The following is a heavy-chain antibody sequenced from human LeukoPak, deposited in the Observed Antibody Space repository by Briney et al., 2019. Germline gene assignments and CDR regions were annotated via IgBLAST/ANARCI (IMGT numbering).Heavy chain of an antibody. CDR3: ARGGVEMATTVLAY. J-gene: IGHJ4*02. CDR2: ISSSSSYI. D-gene: IGHD5-24*01. CDR1: GFTFSSYS. V-gene: IGHV3-21*01. Sequence: RGSLRLSCAASGFTFSSYSMNWVRQAPGKGLEWVSSISSSSSYIYYADSVKGRFTISRDNAKNSLYLQMNSLRAEDTAVYYCARGGVEMATTVLAYWGQGTLVTVSS.